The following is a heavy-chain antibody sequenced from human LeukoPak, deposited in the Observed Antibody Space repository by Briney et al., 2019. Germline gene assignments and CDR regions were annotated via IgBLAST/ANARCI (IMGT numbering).Heavy chain of an antibody. V-gene: IGHV3-23*01. CDR1: GFTLSSYA. Sequence: GGSLRLSCAASGFTLSSYAMSWVRQAPGKGLEWVSAISGSGGSTYYADSVKGRFTISRHNSKNTLYLQMNSLRAEDTAVYYCAGDSSGYYYVPSYYFDYWGQGTLVTVSS. CDR3: AGDSSGYYYVPSYYFDY. D-gene: IGHD3-22*01. CDR2: ISGSGGST. J-gene: IGHJ4*02.